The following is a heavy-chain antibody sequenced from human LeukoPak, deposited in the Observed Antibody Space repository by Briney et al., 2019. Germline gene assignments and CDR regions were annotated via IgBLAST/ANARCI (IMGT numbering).Heavy chain of an antibody. J-gene: IGHJ4*02. CDR1: GFTFSSYG. CDR3: ATMGSFDY. D-gene: IGHD3-10*01. V-gene: IGHV3-30*03. CDR2: ISYDGSNK. Sequence: GRSLRLSCAASGFTFSSYGMHWVRQAPGKGLEWVAVISYDGSNKYYADSVKGRFTISRDNSKNTLYLQMNSLRAEDTAVYYCATMGSFDYWGQGTLVTVSS.